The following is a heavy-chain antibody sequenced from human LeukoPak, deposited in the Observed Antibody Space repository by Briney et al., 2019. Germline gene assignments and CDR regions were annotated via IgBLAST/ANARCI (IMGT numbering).Heavy chain of an antibody. CDR1: GFAFSDYE. J-gene: IGHJ4*02. D-gene: IGHD6-13*01. CDR2: IWYDGSNK. CDR3: ARVTGIAAAGTGY. Sequence: GGSLRLSCAASGFAFSDYEMNWVRQAPGKGLEWVAVIWYDGSNKYYADSVKGRFIISRDNSKNTLYLQMNSLRAEDTAVYYCARVTGIAAAGTGYWGQGTLVTVSS. V-gene: IGHV3-33*08.